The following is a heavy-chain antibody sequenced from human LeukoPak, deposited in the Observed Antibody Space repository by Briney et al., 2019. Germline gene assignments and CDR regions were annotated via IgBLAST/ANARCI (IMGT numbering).Heavy chain of an antibody. Sequence: PGGSLRLSCAAPGFTFSSYEMNWVRQAPGKGLEWVSYINSSDSTIYYAESVKGRFTISRDNAKNSLYLQMNSLRAEDTSVYYCARHYGDYAQGLDYWGQGTLVTVSS. V-gene: IGHV3-48*03. J-gene: IGHJ4*02. CDR2: INSSDSTI. D-gene: IGHD4-17*01. CDR1: GFTFSSYE. CDR3: ARHYGDYAQGLDY.